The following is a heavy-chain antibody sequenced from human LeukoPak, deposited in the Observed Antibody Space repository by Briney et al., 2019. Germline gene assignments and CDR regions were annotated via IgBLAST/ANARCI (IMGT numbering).Heavy chain of an antibody. V-gene: IGHV3-23*01. CDR2: ITDSGFTT. CDR3: ANAGFCSSTTCYNPFDH. CDR1: GFTFSSYA. J-gene: IGHJ4*02. Sequence: GGSLRLSCAASGFTFSSYAMSWVRQAPGKGLEWVSGITDSGFTTFYAKSVRARFTISRDNSKNTLYLQMNRLRADDTAVYYCANAGFCSSTTCYNPFDHWGQGTLVTVSS. D-gene: IGHD2-2*02.